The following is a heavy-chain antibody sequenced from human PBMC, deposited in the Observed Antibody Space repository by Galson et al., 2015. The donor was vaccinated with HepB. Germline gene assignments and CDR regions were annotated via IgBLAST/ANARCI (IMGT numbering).Heavy chain of an antibody. CDR1: GGTFSSYA. D-gene: IGHD1-1*01. V-gene: IGHV1-69*13. CDR3: ARDTMESTTYYYYYMDV. J-gene: IGHJ6*03. CDR2: IIPIFGTA. Sequence: SVKVSCKASGGTFSSYAISWVRQAPGQGLEWMGGIIPIFGTANYAQKFQGRVTITADESTSTAYMELSSLRSEDTAVYYCARDTMESTTYYYYYMDVWGKGTTVTVSS.